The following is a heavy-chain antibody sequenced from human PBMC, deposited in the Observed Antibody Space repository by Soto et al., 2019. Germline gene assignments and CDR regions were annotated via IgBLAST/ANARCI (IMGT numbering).Heavy chain of an antibody. V-gene: IGHV3-66*01. J-gene: IGHJ6*02. CDR3: ARDWYGDYGLGYYYYGMDV. Sequence: EVQLVESGGGLVQPGGSLRLSCAASGFTVSSNYMSWVRQAPGKGLEWVSVIYSGGSTYYADSVKGRFTISRDNSKNTLYLQMNGLRAEDTAVYYCARDWYGDYGLGYYYYGMDVWGQGTTVTVSS. D-gene: IGHD4-17*01. CDR2: IYSGGST. CDR1: GFTVSSNY.